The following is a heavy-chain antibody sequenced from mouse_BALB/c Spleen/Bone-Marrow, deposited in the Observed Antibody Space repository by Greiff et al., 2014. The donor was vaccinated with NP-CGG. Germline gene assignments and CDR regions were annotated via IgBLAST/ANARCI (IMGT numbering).Heavy chain of an antibody. V-gene: IGHV1-54*01. CDR1: GYAFTNYL. Sequence: VQLQQSGAELVRPGTSVKVSCKGSGYAFTNYLIEWVKQRPGQGLEWIGVINSGSGGTKYNEKFKGKATLTADKSSSTAYMQLSSLTSDDSAGYFCARAITDAMDYWGQGTSVTVSS. CDR2: INSGSGGT. CDR3: ARAITDAMDY. D-gene: IGHD2-4*01. J-gene: IGHJ4*01.